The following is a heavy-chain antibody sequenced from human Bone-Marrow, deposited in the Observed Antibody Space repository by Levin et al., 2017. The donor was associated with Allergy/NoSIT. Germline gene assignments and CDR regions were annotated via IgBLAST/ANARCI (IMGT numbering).Heavy chain of an antibody. CDR1: GFTFNIAW. V-gene: IGHV3-15*01. CDR3: TADGSSWYEGEYYFDS. D-gene: IGHD6-13*01. CDR2: IRSKNDGGTT. J-gene: IGHJ4*02. Sequence: PGGSLRLSCAASGFTFNIAWMSWVRQAPGKGLEWLGRIRSKNDGGTTDYAAPVKGRFSISRDDSKNTLYLQMHSLKIEDTAVYYCTADGSSWYEGEYYFDSWGQGTLVTVSS.